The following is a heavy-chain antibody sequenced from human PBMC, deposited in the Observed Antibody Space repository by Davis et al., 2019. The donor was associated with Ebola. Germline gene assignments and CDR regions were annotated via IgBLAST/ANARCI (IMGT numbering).Heavy chain of an antibody. CDR2: IWYDGSNK. D-gene: IGHD1-26*01. V-gene: IGHV3-33*01. Sequence: GGSLRLSCAASGFTFSSYGMHWVRQAPGKGLEWVAVIWYDGSNKYYADSVKGRFTISRDNSKNTLDLQMNSLRAEDTAVYYCARWREWELLNYWGQGTLVTVSS. J-gene: IGHJ4*02. CDR1: GFTFSSYG. CDR3: ARWREWELLNY.